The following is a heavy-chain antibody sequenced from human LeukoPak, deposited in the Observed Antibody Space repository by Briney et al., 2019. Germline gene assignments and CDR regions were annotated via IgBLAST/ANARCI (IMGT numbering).Heavy chain of an antibody. CDR1: GFTFSSNA. J-gene: IGHJ4*02. CDR3: AETIGYSYGIDY. V-gene: IGHV3-23*01. CDR2: ITNSGATT. Sequence: GGSRRLSCAASGFTFSSNAMTWVRQAPGKGLEWVSAITNSGATTYYADSVKGRFTISRDNSKNTLYLQMNSLRAEDTAVYYCAETIGYSYGIDYWGQGTLVTVSS. D-gene: IGHD5-18*01.